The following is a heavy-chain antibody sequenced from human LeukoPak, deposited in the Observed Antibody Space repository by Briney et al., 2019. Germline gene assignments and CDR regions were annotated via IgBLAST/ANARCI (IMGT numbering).Heavy chain of an antibody. CDR1: GYTFTSYG. J-gene: IGHJ4*02. D-gene: IGHD5-18*01. CDR3: AREGGGDTAMVSAYFDY. CDR2: ISAYSGNT. Sequence: ASVKVSCKASGYTFTSYGISWVRQAPGQGLECMGWISAYSGNTNYAQKLQGRVTMTTDTSTSTAYMELRSLRSDDTAVYYCAREGGGDTAMVSAYFDYWGQGTLVTVSS. V-gene: IGHV1-18*01.